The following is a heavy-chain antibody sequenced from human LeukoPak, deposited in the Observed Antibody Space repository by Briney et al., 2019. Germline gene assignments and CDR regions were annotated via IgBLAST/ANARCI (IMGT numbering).Heavy chain of an antibody. J-gene: IGHJ3*02. V-gene: IGHV1-18*01. CDR3: ARDRGVVPAAITGAAFDI. D-gene: IGHD2-2*02. CDR1: GYTFTSYG. Sequence: GASVKVSCKASGYTFTSYGISWVRQPPGQGLEWMGWISAYNGNTNYAQKLQGRVTMTTDTSTSTAYMELRSLRSDDTAVYYCARDRGVVPAAITGAAFDIWGQGTMVTVSS. CDR2: ISAYNGNT.